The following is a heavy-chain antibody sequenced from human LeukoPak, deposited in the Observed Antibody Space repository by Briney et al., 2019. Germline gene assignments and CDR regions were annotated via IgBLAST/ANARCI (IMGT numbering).Heavy chain of an antibody. Sequence: PSETLCLSCTASGFTISTYYWTWIRQPPGKGLEWISFIYYTGSTNYNPSPKSRVTISVDTSKNQFSLKLSSVTAADTAVYYCAGMRITTPTVRTLDDWGQGTLVTVSS. CDR3: AGMRITTPTVRTLDD. CDR1: GFTISTYY. J-gene: IGHJ4*02. V-gene: IGHV4-59*01. CDR2: IYYTGST. D-gene: IGHD1-14*01.